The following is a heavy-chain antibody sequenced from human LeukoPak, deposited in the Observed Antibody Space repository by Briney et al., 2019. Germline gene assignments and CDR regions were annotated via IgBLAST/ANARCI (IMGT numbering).Heavy chain of an antibody. CDR3: AKDPPRPFDWLLSVGDAFDI. CDR1: GFTFSSYA. CDR2: ISYDGSNK. V-gene: IGHV3-30*04. Sequence: PGRSLRLSCAASGFTFSSYAMHWVRQAPGKGLEWVAVISYDGSNKYYADSVKGRFTISRDNSKNTLYLQMNSLRDEDTAVYYCAKDPPRPFDWLLSVGDAFDIWGQGTMVTVSS. J-gene: IGHJ3*02. D-gene: IGHD3-9*01.